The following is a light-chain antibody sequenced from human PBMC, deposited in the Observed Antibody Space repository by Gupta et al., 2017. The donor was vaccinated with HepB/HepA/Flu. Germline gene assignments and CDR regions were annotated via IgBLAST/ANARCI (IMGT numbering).Light chain of an antibody. CDR3: QQYYSTPPYT. Sequence: IVMTQSPDSLAVSLGERATNDCESRQSVLYSSNNKNYLAWYQQKPGQPPKLLIFWASTRESGVPDRFSGSGSGTDFTLTNSSLQAEDVAVYYCQQYYSTPPYTFGQGTKLEIK. CDR2: WAS. J-gene: IGKJ2*01. V-gene: IGKV4-1*01. CDR1: QSVLYSSNNKNY.